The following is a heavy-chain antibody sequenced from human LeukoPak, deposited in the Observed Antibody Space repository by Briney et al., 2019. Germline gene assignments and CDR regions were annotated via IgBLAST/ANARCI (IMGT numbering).Heavy chain of an antibody. CDR1: GGSISSSSYY. CDR3: ARVSPGGFDSSGLHLDY. Sequence: SETLSLTCTVSGGSISSSSYYWGWIRQPPGKGLEWIGSIYYSGSTYYNPSLKSRVTISVDTSKNQFSLKLSSVTAADTAVYYCARVSPGGFDSSGLHLDYWGQGTLVTVSS. CDR2: IYYSGST. D-gene: IGHD3-22*01. V-gene: IGHV4-39*07. J-gene: IGHJ4*02.